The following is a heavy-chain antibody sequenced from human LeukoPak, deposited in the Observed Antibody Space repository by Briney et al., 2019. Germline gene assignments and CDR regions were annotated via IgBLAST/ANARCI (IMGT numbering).Heavy chain of an antibody. V-gene: IGHV3-7*01. D-gene: IGHD6-6*01. CDR2: IKQDGSQR. CDR1: GFTFSDYS. J-gene: IGHJ4*02. Sequence: GGSLRLSCTASGFTFSDYSMTWVRQAPGKGPEWVANIKQDGSQRYYVDSVRGRFTISRDNAKNSLFLQMNGLRDEDTAVDYCARRGGSSSRRSPIDYWGQGTLVTVSS. CDR3: ARRGGSSSRRSPIDY.